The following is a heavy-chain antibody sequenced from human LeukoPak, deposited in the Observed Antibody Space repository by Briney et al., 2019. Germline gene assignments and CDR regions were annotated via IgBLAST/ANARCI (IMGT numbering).Heavy chain of an antibody. Sequence: AGGSLRLSCAASGFTFSSYSMNWVRQAPGKGLEWVSSISSSSSYIYYAGSVKGRFTISRDNAKNSLYLQMNSLRAEDTAVYYCARGGGGAKYYFDYWGQGTLVTVSS. CDR1: GFTFSSYS. D-gene: IGHD1-26*01. CDR2: ISSSSSYI. J-gene: IGHJ4*02. CDR3: ARGGGGAKYYFDY. V-gene: IGHV3-21*01.